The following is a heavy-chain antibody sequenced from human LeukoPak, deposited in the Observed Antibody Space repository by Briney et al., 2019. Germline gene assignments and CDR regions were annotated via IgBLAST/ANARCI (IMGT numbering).Heavy chain of an antibody. J-gene: IGHJ4*02. Sequence: GGSLRLSCAASGFTFSSNSMNWVRQAPGKGLEWVSYISSSSGTIYYADSVKGRFTISRDNAKNSLYLQMNSLRAEDTAVYYCPLELGEGFDYWGQGTLVTVSS. CDR2: ISSSSGTI. CDR1: GFTFSSNS. D-gene: IGHD1-7*01. V-gene: IGHV3-48*01. CDR3: PLELGEGFDY.